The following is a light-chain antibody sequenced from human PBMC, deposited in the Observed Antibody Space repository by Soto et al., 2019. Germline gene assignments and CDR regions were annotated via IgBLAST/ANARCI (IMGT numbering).Light chain of an antibody. CDR1: QSVSSTY. J-gene: IGKJ1*01. Sequence: EIVLTQSPGTLSLSPGERATLSCRASQSVSSTYLAWYQQKPGQAPRLLIHGASSRATGLPDRFSGSGSGTDFTLTISRLEPEDFAVYYCQQSGTFGQGTKVEIK. V-gene: IGKV3-20*01. CDR2: GAS. CDR3: QQSGT.